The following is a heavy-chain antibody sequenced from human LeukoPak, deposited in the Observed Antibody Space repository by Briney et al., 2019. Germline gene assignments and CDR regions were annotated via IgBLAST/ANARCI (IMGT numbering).Heavy chain of an antibody. CDR2: INHSGST. J-gene: IGHJ3*02. Sequence: SETLSLTCAVYGGSFSGYYWSWIRQPPGKGLEWIGEINHSGSTNYNPSLKSRVTISVDTSKNQFSLKLSSVTAADTAVYYCARMDYYGSGNHRAFDIWGQGTMVTVSS. V-gene: IGHV4-34*01. CDR1: GGSFSGYY. CDR3: ARMDYYGSGNHRAFDI. D-gene: IGHD3-10*01.